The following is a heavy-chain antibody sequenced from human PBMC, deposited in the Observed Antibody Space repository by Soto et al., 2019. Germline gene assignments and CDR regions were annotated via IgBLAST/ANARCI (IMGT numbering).Heavy chain of an antibody. V-gene: IGHV3-23*01. J-gene: IGHJ2*01. CDR2: IRGSGEIT. CDR3: ATSPDIVLPFDL. Sequence: EVQLMESGGGLVQPGGSLRLSCVASGFTFSNFAMGWVRQAPGKGLEWVSSIRGSGEITYHAESVKGRFTISRDNSNNTLFLQMNILRVEDTAVYYCATSPDIVLPFDLWGRGNLVTVS. D-gene: IGHD2-15*01. CDR1: GFTFSNFA.